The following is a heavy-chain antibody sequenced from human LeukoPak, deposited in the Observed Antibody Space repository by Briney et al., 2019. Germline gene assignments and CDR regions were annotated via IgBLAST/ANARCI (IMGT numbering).Heavy chain of an antibody. D-gene: IGHD3-22*01. CDR2: INPSGGST. J-gene: IGHJ3*02. CDR1: GYTFTSYD. V-gene: IGHV1-46*01. CDR3: ARGLYYYDSSVGAFDI. Sequence: ASVKVSCKASGYTFTSYDINWVRQATGQGLEWMGIINPSGGSTSYAQKFQGRVTMTRDTSTSTVYMELSSLRSEDTAVYYCARGLYYYDSSVGAFDIWGQGTMVTVSS.